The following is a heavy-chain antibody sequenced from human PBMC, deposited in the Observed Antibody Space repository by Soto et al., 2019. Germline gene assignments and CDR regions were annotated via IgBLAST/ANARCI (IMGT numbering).Heavy chain of an antibody. Sequence: QVQLVQSGAEVKKPGASVKVSCKASGYTFTNYYMHWVRQAPGQGLEWMGTIYPSGDTTSYAQKFQGRVTMTWDTSMSTVYMELSSLRSEDTAVYYCARDWELGYWGQGTLVTVSS. CDR2: IYPSGDTT. CDR3: ARDWELGY. D-gene: IGHD1-26*01. V-gene: IGHV1-46*01. CDR1: GYTFTNYY. J-gene: IGHJ4*02.